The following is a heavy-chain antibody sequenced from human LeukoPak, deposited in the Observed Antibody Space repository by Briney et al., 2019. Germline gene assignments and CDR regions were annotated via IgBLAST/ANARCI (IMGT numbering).Heavy chain of an antibody. V-gene: IGHV1-2*02. D-gene: IGHD3-10*01. CDR1: GYTFTSYG. CDR3: ARSGRIQMVRGAGLYYMDV. CDR2: INPNSGGT. Sequence: GASVKVSCKASGYTFTSYGINWVRQAPGQGLEWMGWINPNSGGTNYAQKFQGRVTMTRDTSISTAYMELSRLRSDDTAVYYCARSGRIQMVRGAGLYYMDVWGKGTTVTISS. J-gene: IGHJ6*03.